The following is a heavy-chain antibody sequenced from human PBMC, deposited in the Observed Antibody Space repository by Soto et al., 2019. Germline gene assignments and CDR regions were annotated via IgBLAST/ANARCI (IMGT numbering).Heavy chain of an antibody. CDR2: IIPIFGTA. J-gene: IGHJ6*02. Sequence: QVQLVQSGAEVKKPGSSVKVSCKASGGTFSSYAISWVRQAPGQGLEWMGGIIPIFGTANYAQKFQGRVTITAVESTSTAYMKLSSLRSEDTAVYYCARDPVVAATHSMHYYGMDVWGQGTTVTVSS. CDR1: GGTFSSYA. D-gene: IGHD2-15*01. V-gene: IGHV1-69*12. CDR3: ARDPVVAATHSMHYYGMDV.